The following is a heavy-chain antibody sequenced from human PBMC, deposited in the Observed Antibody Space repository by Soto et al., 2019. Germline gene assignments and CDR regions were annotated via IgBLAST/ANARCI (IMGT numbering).Heavy chain of an antibody. D-gene: IGHD2-15*01. V-gene: IGHV3-64*01. Sequence: VQLVESGGGLVQPGGSLRLSCAASGFTFSSYAMHWVRQAPGKGLEYVSAISSNGGSTYYANSVKGRFTISRDNSKNTLYLQMGSLRAEDMAVYYCARGVGCSGGSCYQQHELDYWGQGTLVTVSS. CDR1: GFTFSSYA. CDR3: ARGVGCSGGSCYQQHELDY. J-gene: IGHJ4*02. CDR2: ISSNGGST.